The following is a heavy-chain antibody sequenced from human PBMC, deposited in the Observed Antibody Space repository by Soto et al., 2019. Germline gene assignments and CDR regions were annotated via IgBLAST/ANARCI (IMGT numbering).Heavy chain of an antibody. J-gene: IGHJ6*02. CDR1: GDSVSSNVAT. CDR2: TYYRSKWFN. CDR3: ARDGPEGMDV. V-gene: IGHV6-1*01. Sequence: QVQLQQSGPGLVKPSQTLSLTCAISGDSVSSNVATWNWIRQSPSRGLEWLGRTYYRSKWFNDSAGPVKSRIAINPDTSKNQFSLPLDSVTPEDPAVYYCARDGPEGMDVWGQGTTVAVSS.